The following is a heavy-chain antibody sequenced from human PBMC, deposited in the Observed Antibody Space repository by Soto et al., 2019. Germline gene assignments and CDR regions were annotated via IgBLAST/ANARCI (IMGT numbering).Heavy chain of an antibody. CDR2: ISGSGGST. J-gene: IGHJ6*02. CDR3: ARVAASGYLPGGMDV. CDR1: GFTFSSYA. Sequence: GGSLRLSCAASGFTFSSYAMSWVRQAPGKGLEWVSAISGSGGSTYYADSVKGRFTISRDNAKNSLYLQMNSLRAEDTAVYYCARVAASGYLPGGMDVWGQGTTVTVSS. V-gene: IGHV3-23*01. D-gene: IGHD3-3*01.